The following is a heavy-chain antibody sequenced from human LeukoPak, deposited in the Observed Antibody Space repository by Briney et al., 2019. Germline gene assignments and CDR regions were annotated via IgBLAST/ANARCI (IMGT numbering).Heavy chain of an antibody. J-gene: IGHJ4*02. D-gene: IGHD6-13*01. V-gene: IGHV3-23*01. CDR1: GFTFSSYG. Sequence: PGGSLRLSCAASGFTFSSYGMSWVRQAPGKGLEWVSVISGSGGSTYYTDSVKGRFTISRDDSKNTLYLQMNSLRGDDTAVYYCAKNFARDSWYLFDHWGQGTLVTVSS. CDR2: ISGSGGST. CDR3: AKNFARDSWYLFDH.